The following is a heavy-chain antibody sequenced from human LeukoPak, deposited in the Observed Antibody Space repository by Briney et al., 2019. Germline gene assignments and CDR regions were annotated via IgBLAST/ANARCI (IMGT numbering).Heavy chain of an antibody. V-gene: IGHV3-7*01. J-gene: IGHJ5*02. CDR1: GFTFDNYA. CDR2: IKQDGSEK. Sequence: PGGSLRLSCAASGFTFDNYAMTWVRQAPGKGLEWVANIKQDGSEKYYVDSVKGRFTISRDNAKNSVYLQMNSLRAEDTAVYYCARGAFDPWGQGTLVSVSS. CDR3: ARGAFDP.